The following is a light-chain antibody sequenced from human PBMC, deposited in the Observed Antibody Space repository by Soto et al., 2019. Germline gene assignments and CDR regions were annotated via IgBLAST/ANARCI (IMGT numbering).Light chain of an antibody. CDR2: SNN. Sequence: QSVLTQPPSASGTPGQRVTISCSGSSSNIGSNTVNWYQQLPGTAPKLLIYSNNQRPSGVPDRFSGSKSGTSASLAISGLQSEDEADYYCAAWDVSLNDVVFGRGTKLTVL. V-gene: IGLV1-44*01. J-gene: IGLJ2*01. CDR3: AAWDVSLNDVV. CDR1: SSNIGSNT.